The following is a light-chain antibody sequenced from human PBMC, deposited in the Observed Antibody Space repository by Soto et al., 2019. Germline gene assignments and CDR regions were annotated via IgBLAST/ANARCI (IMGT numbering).Light chain of an antibody. CDR3: LQRSNWPWT. CDR1: QSVAND. Sequence: EIVMTQSPATLYVSPGERATLSCRASQSVANDLAWYQHKPGQAPRLLIHSASTRATGIPARFSGVGSGTEFTLTITNLEPEDFAIYYCLQRSNWPWTFGQGTKVDI. J-gene: IGKJ1*01. V-gene: IGKV3-15*01. CDR2: SAS.